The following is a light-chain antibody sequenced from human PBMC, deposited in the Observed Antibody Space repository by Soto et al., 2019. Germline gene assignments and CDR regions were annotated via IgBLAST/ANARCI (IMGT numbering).Light chain of an antibody. CDR2: DAS. Sequence: EIVLTQSPATLSLSPGERATLSCRASQSVRNYLAWYQQKPGQAPRLLIYDASDRATGIPARFRGSGSGTVFTLAIGGLAPEDFAVYGCQQRSNGPPSTFGHGKRLEIK. J-gene: IGKJ5*01. CDR3: QQRSNGPPST. CDR1: QSVRNY. V-gene: IGKV3-11*01.